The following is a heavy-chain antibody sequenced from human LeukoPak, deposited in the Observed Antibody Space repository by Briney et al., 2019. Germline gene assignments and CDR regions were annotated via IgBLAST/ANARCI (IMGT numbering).Heavy chain of an antibody. CDR3: ARDGAGLRFYYMAV. D-gene: IGHD5-12*01. Sequence: GGSLTLSCAASGFTFSSYWMHWVRQAPGKGLVWVSRINSDGSTTSYADSVKGRSTISRDNAKNTLYLQMNSLRAEDPAVSSCARDGAGLRFYYMAVWGKGTTVTVSS. V-gene: IGHV3-74*01. CDR2: INSDGSTT. CDR1: GFTFSSYW. J-gene: IGHJ6*03.